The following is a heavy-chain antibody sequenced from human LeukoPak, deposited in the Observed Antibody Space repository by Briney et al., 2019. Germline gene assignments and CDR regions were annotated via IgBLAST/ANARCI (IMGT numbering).Heavy chain of an antibody. V-gene: IGHV4-34*01. Sequence: SGTLSLTCAVYGGSFSGYYWSWIRQPPGKGLEWIGEINHSGSTNYNPSLKSRVTISVDTSKNQFSLKLSSVTAADTAVYYCARRRPYYYGSGSYSPYFDYWGQGTLVTVSS. J-gene: IGHJ4*02. CDR2: INHSGST. CDR3: ARRRPYYYGSGSYSPYFDY. CDR1: GGSFSGYY. D-gene: IGHD3-10*01.